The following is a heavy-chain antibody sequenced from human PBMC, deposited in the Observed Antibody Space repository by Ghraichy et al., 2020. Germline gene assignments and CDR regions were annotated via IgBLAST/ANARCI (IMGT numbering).Heavy chain of an antibody. V-gene: IGHV3-23*01. CDR2: ISGSGGST. J-gene: IGHJ6*02. CDR1: GFTFSSYA. D-gene: IGHD4-11*01. Sequence: GGSLRLSCAASGFTFSSYAMSWVRQAPGKGLEWVSAISGSGGSTYYADSVKGRFTISRDNSKNTLYLQMNSLRAEDTAVYYCAYSVTPTHYYGMDVWGQGTTVTVSS. CDR3: AYSVTPTHYYGMDV.